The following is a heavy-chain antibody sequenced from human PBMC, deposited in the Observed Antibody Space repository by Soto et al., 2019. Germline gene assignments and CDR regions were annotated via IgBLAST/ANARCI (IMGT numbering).Heavy chain of an antibody. CDR2: IGPYNGNT. D-gene: IGHD2-15*01. V-gene: IGHV1-18*01. CDR1: GYTFTNYG. J-gene: IGHJ4*02. CDR3: AMTTSGSMAD. Sequence: ASVKVSCKASGYTFTNYGITWVRQAPGQGLEWMGWIGPYNGNTHYAHNLQGRVAMTTDTSTSTAYMELRSLISDDTAVYYCAMTTSGSMADWGQGTLVTVSS.